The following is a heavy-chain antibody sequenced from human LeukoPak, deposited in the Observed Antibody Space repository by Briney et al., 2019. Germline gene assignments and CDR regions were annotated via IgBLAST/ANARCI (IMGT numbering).Heavy chain of an antibody. CDR3: ARAATTGTTDY. D-gene: IGHD1-1*01. CDR1: GFTFSNYW. V-gene: IGHV3-7*01. CDR2: INQDGGET. J-gene: IGHJ4*02. Sequence: PGGSLRLSCEASGFTFSNYWMSWVRQVPGKGLEWVANINQDGGETYYVDSVQGRFTISRDNAKNSLYLQMNSLRAEDTALYSCARAATTGTTDYWGQGTLLTVSS.